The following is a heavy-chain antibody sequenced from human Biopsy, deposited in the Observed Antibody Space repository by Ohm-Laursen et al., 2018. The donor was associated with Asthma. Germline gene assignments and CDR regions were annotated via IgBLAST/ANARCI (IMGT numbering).Heavy chain of an antibody. CDR3: ARTYYDFLTGQVNDAFAI. D-gene: IGHD3-9*01. Sequence: GASVKVSCKSLGGTFNTYVIGWVRQAPGQGLEWMGGINSVFGTTTYPQKFQDRVTITADDSTSTAYMDLSSLRSEDTAVYYCARTYYDFLTGQVNDAFAIWGQGTVVTVSS. CDR1: GGTFNTYV. V-gene: IGHV1-69*13. J-gene: IGHJ3*02. CDR2: INSVFGTT.